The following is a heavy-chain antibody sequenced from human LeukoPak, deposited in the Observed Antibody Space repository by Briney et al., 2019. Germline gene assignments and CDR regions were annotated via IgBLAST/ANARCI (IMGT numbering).Heavy chain of an antibody. V-gene: IGHV1-2*02. D-gene: IGHD1-26*01. CDR2: MNPNTGTT. J-gene: IGHJ5*02. Sequence: ASVKVSCKASGYTFNGYYIHWVRQAPGQGLEWVGWMNPNTGTTKYGQTLQGRVIMTRDTSISTAYMELSRLRSDDTAVYYCARRIVTPTTKCFDAWGQGTLVTVSS. CDR3: ARRIVTPTTKCFDA. CDR1: GYTFNGYY.